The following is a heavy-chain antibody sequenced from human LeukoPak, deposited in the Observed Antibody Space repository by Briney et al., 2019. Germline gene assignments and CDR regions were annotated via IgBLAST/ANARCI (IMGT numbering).Heavy chain of an antibody. Sequence: SQTLSLTCTVSGGSISSGGYYWSWIRQHPGRGLEWIGYIYYSGSTYYNPSLKSRVTISVDTSKNQFSLKLSSVTAADTAVYYCARESSSSPFDYWGQGTLVTVSS. CDR2: IYYSGST. CDR3: ARESSSSPFDY. CDR1: GGSISSGGYY. D-gene: IGHD6-6*01. V-gene: IGHV4-31*03. J-gene: IGHJ4*02.